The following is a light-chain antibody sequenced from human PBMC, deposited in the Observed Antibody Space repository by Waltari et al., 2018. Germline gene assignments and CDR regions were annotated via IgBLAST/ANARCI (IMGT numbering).Light chain of an antibody. J-gene: IGLJ2*01. Sequence: QSALTQPASVSGSPGQSITISCTATSSDIGRYNYVSWYQQHPGKAPKLLLYEGSKRPSGVSTRFSGSKSGNTASLTISGLQAEDEADYYCYSYRSSGSHEVVGAGTEVTVV. V-gene: IGLV2-14*01. CDR3: YSYRSSGSHEV. CDR1: SSDIGRYNY. CDR2: EGS.